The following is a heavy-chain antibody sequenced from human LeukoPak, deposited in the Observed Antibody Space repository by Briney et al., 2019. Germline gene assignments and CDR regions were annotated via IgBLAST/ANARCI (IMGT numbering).Heavy chain of an antibody. V-gene: IGHV4-39*01. D-gene: IGHD6-19*01. CDR3: ARHGGSSGGYEADYYYGMDV. J-gene: IGHJ6*02. CDR2: GYYRVST. CDR1: GGSISSSYYY. Sequence: SETLSLTCTVSGGSISSSYYYWGWIRQPPGKGLEWIGSGYYRVSTYYNPYLKSRVTISVDTTKNYFYLNLRSVTAPDTAVYYCARHGGSSGGYEADYYYGMDVWGQGTTVTVSS.